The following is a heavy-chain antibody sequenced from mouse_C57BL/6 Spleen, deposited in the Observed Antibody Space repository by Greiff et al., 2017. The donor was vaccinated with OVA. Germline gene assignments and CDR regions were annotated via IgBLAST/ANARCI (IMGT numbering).Heavy chain of an antibody. Sequence: QVQLQQSGAELARPGASVKMSCKASGYTFTSYTMHWVNQRPGQGLEWIGYINPSSGYTKYNQKVKDKATLTADKSSSTAYMQLSSLTSEDSAVYYCARSSGTFFDYWGQGTTLTVSS. CDR2: INPSSGYT. D-gene: IGHD4-1*02. V-gene: IGHV1-4*01. J-gene: IGHJ2*01. CDR1: GYTFTSYT. CDR3: ARSSGTFFDY.